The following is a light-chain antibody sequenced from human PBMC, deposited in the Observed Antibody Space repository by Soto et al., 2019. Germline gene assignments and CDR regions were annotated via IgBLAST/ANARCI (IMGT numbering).Light chain of an antibody. Sequence: IQMTNSPSTLSATIGDRVRSTCRASQTISSWLAWYQQKPGKAPKLLIYKASTLKSGVPSRFSGSGSGTDFSLTISSLQPEDFAIYYCQQGYSTPPWTFGQGGNVDI. CDR2: KAS. J-gene: IGKJ1*01. CDR1: QTISSW. CDR3: QQGYSTPPWT. V-gene: IGKV1-5*03.